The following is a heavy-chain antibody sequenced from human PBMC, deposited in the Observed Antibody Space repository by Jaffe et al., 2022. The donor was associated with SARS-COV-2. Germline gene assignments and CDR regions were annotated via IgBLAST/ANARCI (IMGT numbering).Heavy chain of an antibody. J-gene: IGHJ4*02. CDR1: GFIFSNYA. Sequence: QVQLVESGGGVVQPGRSLRLSCTASGFIFSNYAMHWVRQAPGKGLEWVAAISYDGSDKYYADSVKGRFTISRDSAKHTLDLQMNSLRVDDTAVYYCARVGGILITFGGGKFDFWGQGTLVTVSS. CDR3: ARVGGILITFGGGKFDF. CDR2: ISYDGSDK. V-gene: IGHV3-30*04. D-gene: IGHD3-16*01.